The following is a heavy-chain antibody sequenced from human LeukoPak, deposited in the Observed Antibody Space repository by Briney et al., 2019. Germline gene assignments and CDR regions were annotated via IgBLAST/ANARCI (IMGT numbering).Heavy chain of an antibody. CDR1: GFSFNDYG. V-gene: IGHV3-30*02. CDR2: IRYDGNNK. CDR3: AKAASSGYAFDY. Sequence: PGGSLRLSCAASGFSFNDYGMHWVRQAPGKGLEWVAFIRYDGNNKYYADSVKGRFTISRDNSKNTLYLQMNSLRAEDTAVYYCAKAASSGYAFDYWGQGTLVTVSS. D-gene: IGHD5-12*01. J-gene: IGHJ4*02.